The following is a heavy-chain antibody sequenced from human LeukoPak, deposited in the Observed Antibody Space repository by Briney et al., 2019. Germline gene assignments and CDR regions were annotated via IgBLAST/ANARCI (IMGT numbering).Heavy chain of an antibody. CDR2: IYSSGST. Sequence: GGSLRLSCAASGFTVSSTYMSWVRQAPGKGLEWVSMIYSSGSTYYADSVKGRFTISRDNSKNTPYLQMNSLRAEDTAVYYCARDYYYGSGSVDYWGQGTLVTVSS. CDR1: GFTVSSTY. CDR3: ARDYYYGSGSVDY. D-gene: IGHD3-10*01. J-gene: IGHJ4*02. V-gene: IGHV3-66*01.